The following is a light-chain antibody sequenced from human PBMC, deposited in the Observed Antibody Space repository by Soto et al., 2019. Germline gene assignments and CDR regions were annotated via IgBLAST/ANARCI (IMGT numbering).Light chain of an antibody. CDR1: QSISSNF. CDR2: GAS. J-gene: IGKJ5*01. V-gene: IGKV3-20*01. CDR3: QQSGSSPIT. Sequence: EIVLTHSPGTRSLSQMAVATLSFRATQSISSNFVAWYQQKRGQAPRLLIHGASNRATGIPDRFSGSGSGTDFTLTISRLEPEDFAVYYCQQSGSSPITFGQGTRLEIK.